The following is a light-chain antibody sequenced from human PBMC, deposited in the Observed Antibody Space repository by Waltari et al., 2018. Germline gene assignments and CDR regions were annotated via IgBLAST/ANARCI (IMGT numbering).Light chain of an antibody. V-gene: IGKV3-11*01. CDR3: QQRSNWPPMYT. CDR2: DAS. Sequence: EIVLTQSPATLSLSPGERATLSCRASQSVSSYLAWYQQKPGQPPRLLIYDASTRATGIPARFSGSGSVTDFTLTISSLEPEDFAVYYCQQRSNWPPMYTFGQGTKLEI. CDR1: QSVSSY. J-gene: IGKJ2*01.